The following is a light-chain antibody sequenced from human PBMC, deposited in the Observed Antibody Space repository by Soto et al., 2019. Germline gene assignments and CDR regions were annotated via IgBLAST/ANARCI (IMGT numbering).Light chain of an antibody. J-gene: IGLJ1*01. CDR1: SSDIGTYNY. CDR3: YSYAGNNKSV. V-gene: IGLV2-8*01. CDR2: EVA. Sequence: QSALAQPPSASGSPGQSVTISCTGTSSDIGTYNYVSWYQQHPGKAPKLLLYEVAKRPSGVPDRFFGSKSGNTASLTVSGLQAEDEADYYCYSYAGNNKSVFGTGTKLTVL.